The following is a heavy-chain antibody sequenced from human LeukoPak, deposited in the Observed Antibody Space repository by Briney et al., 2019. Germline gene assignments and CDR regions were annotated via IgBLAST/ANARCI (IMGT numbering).Heavy chain of an antibody. CDR3: ARDYGDYGDY. Sequence: GGSPRLSCAASGFTFSSYEMNWVRQAPGKGLEWVSYISSSGSTIYYADSVKGRFTISRDNAKNSLYLQMNSLRAEDTAVYYCARDYGDYGDYWGQGTLVTVSS. J-gene: IGHJ4*02. CDR1: GFTFSSYE. D-gene: IGHD4-17*01. CDR2: ISSSGSTI. V-gene: IGHV3-48*03.